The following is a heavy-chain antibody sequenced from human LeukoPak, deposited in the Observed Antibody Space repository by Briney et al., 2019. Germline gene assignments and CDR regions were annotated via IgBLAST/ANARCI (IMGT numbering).Heavy chain of an antibody. CDR3: AKDIYSCGWSPYFDY. J-gene: IGHJ4*02. Sequence: GRSLRLSCAASGFTFDDYAMPWVRQAPGKGLEWVSGIGWNSGSIGYADSVKGRFTISRDNAKNSLYLQMNSLRAEDTALYYCAKDIYSCGWSPYFDYWGQGTLVTVSS. CDR1: GFTFDDYA. CDR2: IGWNSGSI. V-gene: IGHV3-9*01. D-gene: IGHD6-19*01.